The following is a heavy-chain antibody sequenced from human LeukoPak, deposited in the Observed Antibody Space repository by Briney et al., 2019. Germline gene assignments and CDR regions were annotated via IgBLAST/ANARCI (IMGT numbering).Heavy chain of an antibody. CDR1: GYSFTSYW. V-gene: IGHV5-51*01. CDR2: IYPGDSDT. D-gene: IGHD3-22*01. Sequence: HGESLKISCKGSGYSFTSYWIGRVRQMPGKGLEWMGIIYPGDSDTRYSPSFQGQVTISADKSISTAYLQWSSLKASDTAMYYCARRSRSYYDSSGYFDYWGQGTLVTVSS. CDR3: ARRSRSYYDSSGYFDY. J-gene: IGHJ4*02.